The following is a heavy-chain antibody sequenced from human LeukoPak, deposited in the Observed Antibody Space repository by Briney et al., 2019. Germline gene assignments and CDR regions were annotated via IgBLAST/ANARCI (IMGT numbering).Heavy chain of an antibody. Sequence: PSETLSLTCAVSGYSISSGYYWGWIRQPPGKGLEWIGSIYHSGSTYYNPSLKSRVTISVDTSKNQFSLKLSSVTAADTAVYYCATRKSGSXFFDYWGQGTLXTVXS. CDR1: GYSISSGYY. J-gene: IGHJ4*02. CDR2: IYHSGST. CDR3: ATRKSGSXFFDY. D-gene: IGHD1-26*01. V-gene: IGHV4-38-2*01.